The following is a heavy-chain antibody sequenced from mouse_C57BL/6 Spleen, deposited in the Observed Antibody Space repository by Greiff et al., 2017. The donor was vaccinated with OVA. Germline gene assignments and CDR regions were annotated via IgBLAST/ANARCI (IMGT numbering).Heavy chain of an antibody. D-gene: IGHD2-3*01. J-gene: IGHJ3*01. CDR2: IDPSDSET. CDR1: GYTFTSYW. CDR3: ARSLDGYYLDWFAY. V-gene: IGHV1-52*01. Sequence: QVQLQQPGAELVRPGSSVKLSCKASGYTFTSYWMHWVKQRPIQGLEWIGNIDPSDSETHYNQKFKDKATLTVDKSSSTAYMQLSSLTSEDSAVYYCARSLDGYYLDWFAYWGQGTLVTVSA.